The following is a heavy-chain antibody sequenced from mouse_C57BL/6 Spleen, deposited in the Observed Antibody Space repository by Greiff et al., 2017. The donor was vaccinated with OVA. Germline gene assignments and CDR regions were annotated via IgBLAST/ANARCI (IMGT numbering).Heavy chain of an antibody. CDR2: IYPGSGNT. CDR1: GYTFTDYY. CDR3: ARSFSGGAMDY. Sequence: VKLMESGAELVRPGASVKLSCKASGYTFTDYYINWVKQRPGQGLEWIARIYPGSGNTYYNEKFKGKATLTAEKSSSTAYMQLSSLTSEDSAVYFCARSFSGGAMDYWGQGTSVTVSS. V-gene: IGHV1-76*01. D-gene: IGHD1-1*02. J-gene: IGHJ4*01.